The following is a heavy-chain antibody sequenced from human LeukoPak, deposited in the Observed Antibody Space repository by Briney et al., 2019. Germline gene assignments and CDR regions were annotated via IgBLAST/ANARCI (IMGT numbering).Heavy chain of an antibody. J-gene: IGHJ1*01. Sequence: TGGSLRLSCAASGFTVSSNYMSWVRQAPGKGLEWVSAISGSGGSTYYADSVKGRFTISRDNSKNTLYLQMNSLRAEDTAVYYCAKFILTGYYPLGYFQHWGQGTLVTVSS. V-gene: IGHV3-23*01. CDR3: AKFILTGYYPLGYFQH. CDR2: ISGSGGST. D-gene: IGHD3-9*01. CDR1: GFTVSSNY.